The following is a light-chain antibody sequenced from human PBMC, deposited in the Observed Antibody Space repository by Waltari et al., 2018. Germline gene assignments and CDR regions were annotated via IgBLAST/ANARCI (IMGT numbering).Light chain of an antibody. CDR1: TGPVTSGHY. CDR3: LLFYNHLRV. CDR2: DTS. Sequence: HAVVTHEPSLTVSPGGTVILTCGSSTGPVTSGHYPYWFQQKPGQAPRTLIYDTSDKHSWTPARFSGFLLGGKAALTLSGAQPEDETDYYCLLFYNHLRVFGGGTKLTVL. J-gene: IGLJ2*01. V-gene: IGLV7-46*01.